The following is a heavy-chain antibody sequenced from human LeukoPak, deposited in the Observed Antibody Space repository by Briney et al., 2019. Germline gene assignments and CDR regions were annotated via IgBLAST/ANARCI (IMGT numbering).Heavy chain of an antibody. V-gene: IGHV3-74*01. CDR3: ARSPENYDVLTGYYGWYFDL. Sequence: PGGSLRLSCATSGFTFTNYWMVWVRRAPGKGLVWVSRINSDGRTTNYADSVKGRFTISRDNAKNTLYLQMKSLRAEDTAVYYCARSPENYDVLTGYYGWYFDLWGRGTLVTVSS. CDR1: GFTFTNYW. D-gene: IGHD3-9*01. J-gene: IGHJ2*01. CDR2: INSDGRTT.